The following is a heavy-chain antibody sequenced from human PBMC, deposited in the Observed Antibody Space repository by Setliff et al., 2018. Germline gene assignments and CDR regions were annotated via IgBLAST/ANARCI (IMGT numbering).Heavy chain of an antibody. CDR3: ARDNNPGYRGYWGRFDY. J-gene: IGHJ4*02. D-gene: IGHD3-16*02. CDR1: GYSISSGNY. V-gene: IGHV4-38-2*02. CDR2: IFHSGSA. Sequence: SETLSLTCAVSGYSISSGNYWGWIRQPPGKGLEWIGSIFHSGSAYYNPSLKSRVTISLDMSKNQFSLKLSSVTAADTAVYYCARDNNPGYRGYWGRFDYWGQGTLVTVSS.